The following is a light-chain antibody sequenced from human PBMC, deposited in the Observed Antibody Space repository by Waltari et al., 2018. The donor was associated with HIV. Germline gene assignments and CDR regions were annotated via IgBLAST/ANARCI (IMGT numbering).Light chain of an antibody. CDR1: QPISNS. CDR3: QQYYSIPNT. Sequence: DVHMTQSPSSLSASVGDRVTITCRASQPISNSLAWYQQKPGKVPKPLVYGISRLESGVPSRCSGSGSGTEYTLTISSLQPEDFASYYCQQYYSIPNTFGQGTKLEIK. J-gene: IGKJ2*01. V-gene: IGKV1-NL1*01. CDR2: GIS.